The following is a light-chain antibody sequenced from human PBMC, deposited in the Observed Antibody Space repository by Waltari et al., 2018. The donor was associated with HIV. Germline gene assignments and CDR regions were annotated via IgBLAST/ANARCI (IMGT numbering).Light chain of an antibody. CDR2: EAS. Sequence: DIQMTQSPSSVSVAVGGAVSINCRASQNIGKTLAWYQLKSNRAPRLRIYEASRLDDGVPARFSGGGSKSNFSLDITNLQPEDYGIYVCQQAKMFPHTFAGGTRVE. V-gene: IGKV1-12*01. CDR3: QQAKMFPHT. CDR1: QNIGKT. J-gene: IGKJ4*01.